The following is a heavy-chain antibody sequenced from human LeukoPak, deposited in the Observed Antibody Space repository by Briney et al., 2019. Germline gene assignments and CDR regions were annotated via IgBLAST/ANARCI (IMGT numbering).Heavy chain of an antibody. CDR3: ARDRRAVTWYFDL. V-gene: IGHV3-53*01. D-gene: IGHD4-11*01. J-gene: IGHJ2*01. CDR1: GFTFSSYA. CDR2: IYSGGST. Sequence: PGGSLRLSCAASGFTFSSYAMSWVRQAPGKGLEWVSVIYSGGSTYYADSVKGRFTISRDNSKNTLYLQMNSLRAEDTAVYYCARDRRAVTWYFDLWGRGTLVTVSS.